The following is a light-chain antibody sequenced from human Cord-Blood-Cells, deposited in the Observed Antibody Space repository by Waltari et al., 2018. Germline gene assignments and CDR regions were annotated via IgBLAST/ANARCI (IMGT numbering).Light chain of an antibody. CDR3: CSYAGSYTVV. V-gene: IGLV2-11*01. CDR1: SSDVGGYNY. Sequence: QSALTQPRSVSGSPGQSVTLPCTGTSSDVGGYNYLSWYQQHPGKAPKLMIYDVSKRPSGVPDRFSGSKSGNTASLTISGLQAEDEADYYCCSYAGSYTVVFGGGTKLTVL. J-gene: IGLJ2*01. CDR2: DVS.